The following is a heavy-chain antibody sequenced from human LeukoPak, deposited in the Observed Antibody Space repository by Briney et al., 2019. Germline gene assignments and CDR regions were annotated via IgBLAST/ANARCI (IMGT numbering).Heavy chain of an antibody. CDR3: ARCSTPGITPGGADF. D-gene: IGHD6-13*01. J-gene: IGHJ4*02. V-gene: IGHV3-9*01. Sequence: PGGSLRLSCAASGFTFDDYAMYWVRQVPGKGLEWVSGISWNSGAIGYAASVKGRFTISRDNARNSLYLQMNSLRLEDTALYYCARCSTPGITPGGADFWGRGALVTVSS. CDR2: ISWNSGAI. CDR1: GFTFDDYA.